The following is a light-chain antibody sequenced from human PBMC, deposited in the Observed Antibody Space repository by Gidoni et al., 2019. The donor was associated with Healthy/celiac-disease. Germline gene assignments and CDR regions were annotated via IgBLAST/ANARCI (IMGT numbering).Light chain of an antibody. CDR1: SSDVGSYNL. CDR3: CSYAGSSTDYV. V-gene: IGLV2-23*01. CDR2: EGS. J-gene: IGLJ1*01. Sequence: QSALTQPASVSGSPGQSITISCTGTSSDVGSYNLVSWYQQHPGKAPKLMIYEGSKRPSGVSNRFSGSKSGNTASLTISELQAEDEADYYCCSYAGSSTDYVFGTGTKVTVL.